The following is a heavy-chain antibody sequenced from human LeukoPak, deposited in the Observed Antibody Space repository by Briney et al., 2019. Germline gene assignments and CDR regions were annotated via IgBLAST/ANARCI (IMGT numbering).Heavy chain of an antibody. V-gene: IGHV3-30*18. D-gene: IGHD3-3*02. CDR2: ISYDGSNK. J-gene: IGHJ6*02. Sequence: GGSLRLSCAASGFTFSSYGMHWVRQAPGKGLEWVAVISYDGSNKYYADSVKGRFTISRDNSKNTLYLQMNSLRAEDTAVYYCAKELSTDYYYYGMDVWGQGTTVTVSS. CDR1: GFTFSSYG. CDR3: AKELSTDYYYYGMDV.